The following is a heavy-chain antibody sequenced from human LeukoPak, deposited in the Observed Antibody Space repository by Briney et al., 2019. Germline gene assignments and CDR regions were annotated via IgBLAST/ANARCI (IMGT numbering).Heavy chain of an antibody. J-gene: IGHJ4*02. CDR1: GFTLSSYW. CDR2: IKYDGREK. V-gene: IGHV3-7*01. D-gene: IGHD6-13*01. Sequence: PGGSLRLSCAASGFTLSSYWMSWVRQAPGKGLEWVANIKYDGREKDYVDSVKGRFTISRDNANNSLYLQMNSLRAEDTAVYYCARDIAPAGLFFDYWGQGTLVTVSS. CDR3: ARDIAPAGLFFDY.